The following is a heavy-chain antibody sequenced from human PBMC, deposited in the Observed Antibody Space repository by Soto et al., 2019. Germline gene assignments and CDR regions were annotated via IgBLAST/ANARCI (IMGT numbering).Heavy chain of an antibody. V-gene: IGHV3-30*18. Sequence: GGSLRLSCAASEFTFSSYGMHWVRQAPGKGLEWVAVISYDGSNKYYADSVKGRFTISRDNSKNTLYLQMNSLRAEDTAVYYCAKGPALPPEEFFFDYWGQGTLVTVSS. CDR1: EFTFSSYG. D-gene: IGHD2-2*01. CDR2: ISYDGSNK. CDR3: AKGPALPPEEFFFDY. J-gene: IGHJ4*02.